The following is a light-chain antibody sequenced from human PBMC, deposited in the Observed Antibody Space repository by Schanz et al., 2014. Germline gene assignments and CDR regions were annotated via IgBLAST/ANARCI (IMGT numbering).Light chain of an antibody. V-gene: IGKV3-15*01. CDR2: GAS. CDR1: QSVNSN. Sequence: EIVMTQSPGTLSVSLGEGATLSCRASQSVNSNLAWYQQKPGLPPRLLIYGASTRATDIPARFTGSGAGTEFTLTISSLQSEDFAVYYCQQYYSTYTFGQGTKLEIK. CDR3: QQYYSTYT. J-gene: IGKJ2*01.